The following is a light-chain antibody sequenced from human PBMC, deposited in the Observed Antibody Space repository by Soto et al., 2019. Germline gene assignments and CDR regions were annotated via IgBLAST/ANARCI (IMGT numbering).Light chain of an antibody. Sequence: QSVLTQPTSVSGSPGQSITISCTGNHNDIGTYDYVSWYQQHPGRAPRLLIYGVTTRPSGISDRFSASKSGLTASLTISGLQPEDEPDYHCSSFTSDRIYVFGPGTKVTVL. V-gene: IGLV2-14*03. CDR3: SSFTSDRIYV. CDR2: GVT. CDR1: HNDIGTYDY. J-gene: IGLJ1*01.